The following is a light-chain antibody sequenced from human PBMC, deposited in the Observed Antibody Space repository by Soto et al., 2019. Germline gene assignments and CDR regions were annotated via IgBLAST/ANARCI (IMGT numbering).Light chain of an antibody. CDR3: QQYVRSPPWT. J-gene: IGKJ1*01. Sequence: EIVLTQSPGTLSLSLGERATLSCRASQTISSNYLAWYQQKPGQAPRLLFYGASNRATGIPDRFSGSGSGTDFTLTLSRLEPEDFAVYYCQQYVRSPPWTFGQGTKVEIK. CDR2: GAS. V-gene: IGKV3-20*01. CDR1: QTISSNY.